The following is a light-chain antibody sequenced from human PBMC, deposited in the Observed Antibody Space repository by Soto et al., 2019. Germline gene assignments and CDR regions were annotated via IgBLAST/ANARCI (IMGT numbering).Light chain of an antibody. V-gene: IGKV3-20*01. Sequence: EIVLTQSPGTLSLSPGERATLSCRASQTVSSSYLAWYQQKAGQAPRLLIYDASSRATGIPDRFSGSGSGTDFTLPISRLEPEDFEVYYCQQYGSSPTFGQGTKVEIK. CDR2: DAS. J-gene: IGKJ1*01. CDR3: QQYGSSPT. CDR1: QTVSSSY.